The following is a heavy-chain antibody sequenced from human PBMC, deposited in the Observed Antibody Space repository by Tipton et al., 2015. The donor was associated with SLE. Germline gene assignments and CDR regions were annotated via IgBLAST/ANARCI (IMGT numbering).Heavy chain of an antibody. V-gene: IGHV4-59*08. CDR3: ARGGMDV. J-gene: IGHJ6*04. CDR2: IYYSGST. Sequence: TLSLTCTVSGGSISSHYWSWIRQPPGKGLEWIGYIYYSGSTYYNPSLKSRVTISVDTSKNQFSLKLSSVTAADTAVYYCARGGMDVWGNGTTVTVSS. CDR1: GGSISSHY.